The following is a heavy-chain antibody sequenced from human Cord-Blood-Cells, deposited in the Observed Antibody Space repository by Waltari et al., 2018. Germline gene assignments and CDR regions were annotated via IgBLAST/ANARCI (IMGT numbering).Heavy chain of an antibody. D-gene: IGHD7-27*01. J-gene: IGHJ4*02. Sequence: QVQLQESGPGLVKPSETLSLTCAVSGYSISSGYYWGWIRQPPGKGLEWSGSIYHSGSTYYNPSLKSRVTRSVDTSKNQFSLKLSSVTAADTAVYYCARVAELGLCIDYWGQGTLVTVSS. V-gene: IGHV4-38-2*01. CDR2: IYHSGST. CDR3: ARVAELGLCIDY. CDR1: GYSISSGYY.